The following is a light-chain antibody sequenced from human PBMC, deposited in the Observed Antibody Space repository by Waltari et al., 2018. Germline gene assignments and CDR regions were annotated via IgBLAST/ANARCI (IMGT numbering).Light chain of an antibody. Sequence: EIMLTQSPGTLSLSPGERATLSCRTSQRIGRSLAWYQQKPGQAPRLLIYGASSRATDIPDRFSGSGSGTDFSLTINTLEPEDCALYYCQHYVRLPVTFGQGTKVEIK. CDR1: QRIGRS. CDR3: QHYVRLPVT. J-gene: IGKJ1*01. V-gene: IGKV3-20*01. CDR2: GAS.